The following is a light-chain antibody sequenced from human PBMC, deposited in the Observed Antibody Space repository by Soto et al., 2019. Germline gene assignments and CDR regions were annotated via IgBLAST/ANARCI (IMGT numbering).Light chain of an antibody. CDR1: QSISSY. J-gene: IGKJ1*01. V-gene: IGKV1-39*01. CDR2: AAS. Sequence: DIQMTQSPSSLSASVGDRVTITCRASQSISSYLNWYQQKPGKAPKLLIYAASSLQSGVPSRFSGSGFGTEFSLTISSLQPDDFASYYCQQYNTLSGTFGQGTKVEIK. CDR3: QQYNTLSGT.